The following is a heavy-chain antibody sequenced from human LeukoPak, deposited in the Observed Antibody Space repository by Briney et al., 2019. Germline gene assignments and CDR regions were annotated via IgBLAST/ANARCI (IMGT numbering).Heavy chain of an antibody. V-gene: IGHV4-4*07. D-gene: IGHD3-10*01. CDR1: GGSISSYY. J-gene: IGHJ5*02. Sequence: PSETLSLTCTVSGGSISSYYWSWIRQPAGKGLEWIGRIYTSGSTNYNPSLKSRVTISVDTSKNQFSLKLSSVTAADTAVYYCARGSAITMVRGVIRRWFDPWGQGTLVTVSS. CDR2: IYTSGST. CDR3: ARGSAITMVRGVIRRWFDP.